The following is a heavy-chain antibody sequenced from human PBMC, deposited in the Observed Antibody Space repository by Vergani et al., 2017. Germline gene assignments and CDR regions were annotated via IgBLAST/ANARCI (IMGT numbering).Heavy chain of an antibody. Sequence: QVQLVQSGAEVKKPGASVKVSCKASGYTFTGYYMHWVRQAPGQGLEWMGWINPNSGGTKYAQKFQGRVTMTRDMSISTAYMELSRLRFDDTAVYYCARDLEGSSGYGGQGTLVTVSS. CDR1: GYTFTGYY. CDR2: INPNSGGT. D-gene: IGHD3-10*01. J-gene: IGHJ4*02. V-gene: IGHV1-2*02. CDR3: ARDLEGSSGY.